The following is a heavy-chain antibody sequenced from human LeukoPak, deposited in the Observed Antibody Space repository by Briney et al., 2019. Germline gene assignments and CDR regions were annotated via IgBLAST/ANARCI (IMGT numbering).Heavy chain of an antibody. J-gene: IGHJ4*02. CDR3: ATMVAASRARFDY. D-gene: IGHD2-15*01. CDR1: GDTLTELS. V-gene: IGHV1-24*01. CDR2: FDPEDGET. Sequence: GASVTVSCKVSGDTLTELSMHWVRQAPGKGLEWMGGFDPEDGETIYAQKFQGRVTMTEDTSTDTAYMELSSLRSEDTAVYYCATMVAASRARFDYWGQGTLVTVSS.